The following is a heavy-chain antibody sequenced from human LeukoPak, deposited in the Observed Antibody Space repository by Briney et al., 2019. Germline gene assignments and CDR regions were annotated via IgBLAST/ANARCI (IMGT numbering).Heavy chain of an antibody. CDR1: GFTVSSNY. V-gene: IGHV3-66*01. CDR2: IYSGGST. CDR3: ASVAAADHFDY. Sequence: GGSLRLFCAASGFTVSSNYMSWVRQAPGKGLEWVSVIYSGGSTYYTDSVKGRFTISRDNSKNTLYLQMNSLRAEDTAVYYCASVAAADHFDYWGQGTLVTVSS. D-gene: IGHD6-13*01. J-gene: IGHJ4*02.